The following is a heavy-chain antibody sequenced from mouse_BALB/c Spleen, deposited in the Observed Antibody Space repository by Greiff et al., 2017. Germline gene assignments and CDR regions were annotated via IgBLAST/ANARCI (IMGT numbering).Heavy chain of an antibody. Sequence: VKLMESGPGLVAPSQSLSITCTVSGFSLTSYGVHWVRQPPGKGLEWLGVIWAGGSTNYNSALMSRLSISKDNSKSQVFLKMNSLQTDDTAMYYCARDSLTGTRGYFDDWGQGTTLTVSS. CDR3: ARDSLTGTRGYFDD. D-gene: IGHD4-1*01. CDR1: GFSLTSYG. V-gene: IGHV2-9*02. CDR2: IWAGGST. J-gene: IGHJ2*01.